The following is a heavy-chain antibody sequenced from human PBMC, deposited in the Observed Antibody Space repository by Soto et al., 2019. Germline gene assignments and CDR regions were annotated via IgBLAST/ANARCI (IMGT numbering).Heavy chain of an antibody. Sequence: GESLKISCKGSGYSFTSYWISWVRQMPGKGLEWMGRIDPSDSYTNYSPSFQGHVTISADKSISTAYLQWSSLKASDTAMYYCAIPIVVVPAAILRDLDAFDIWGEGTMVTVSS. CDR3: AIPIVVVPAAILRDLDAFDI. V-gene: IGHV5-10-1*01. J-gene: IGHJ3*02. CDR1: GYSFTSYW. D-gene: IGHD2-2*02. CDR2: IDPSDSYT.